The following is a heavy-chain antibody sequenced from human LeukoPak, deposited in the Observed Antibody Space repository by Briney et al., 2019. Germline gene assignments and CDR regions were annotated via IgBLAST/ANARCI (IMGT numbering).Heavy chain of an antibody. CDR2: IYSGGST. J-gene: IGHJ4*02. Sequence: PGGSLRLSCAASGFTVSNTYMSWVRQAPGKGLEWVSVIYSGGSTNYADSVKGRFTISRHNSKNTLSLQMNSLRAEDTAVYYCAGARDFDYWGQGTLVTVSS. CDR3: AGARDFDY. CDR1: GFTVSNTY. V-gene: IGHV3-53*01.